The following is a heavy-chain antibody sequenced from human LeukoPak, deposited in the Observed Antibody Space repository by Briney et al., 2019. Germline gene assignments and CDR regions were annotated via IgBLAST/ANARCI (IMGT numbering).Heavy chain of an antibody. CDR1: GYTLTELS. CDR3: ATTSGRGLRLEPLDP. J-gene: IGHJ5*02. Sequence: GASVKVSCKVSGYTLTELSMHWVRQAPGKGLEWMGGFDPEDGETIYAQKFQGRVTMTEDTSTDTAYMELSSLRSEDTAVYYCATTSGRGLRLEPLDPWGQGTLVTVSS. D-gene: IGHD5-12*01. V-gene: IGHV1-24*01. CDR2: FDPEDGET.